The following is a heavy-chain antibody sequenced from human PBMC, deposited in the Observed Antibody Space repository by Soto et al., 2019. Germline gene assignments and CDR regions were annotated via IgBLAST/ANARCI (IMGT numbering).Heavy chain of an antibody. J-gene: IGHJ5*02. CDR1: EFTFSSYW. V-gene: IGHV3-74*01. CDR2: ISSCGSDT. D-gene: IGHD1-20*01. CDR3: AKVRYNRFHWFDP. Sequence: RVSLRLSCAASEFTFSSYWMHWVRQAPGKGLEWVSPISSCGSDTHYADSVKGRFTISRDNSKNTLYLQMNSLRAEDTAVYYCAKVRYNRFHWFDPWGQRTLVTVSS.